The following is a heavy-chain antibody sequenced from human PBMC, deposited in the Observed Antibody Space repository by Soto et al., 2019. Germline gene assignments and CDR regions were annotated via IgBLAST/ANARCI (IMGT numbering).Heavy chain of an antibody. CDR3: ARFAYRSGWNFDY. J-gene: IGHJ4*02. CDR1: GVSISSGADY. Sequence: KTSETLSLTCSVSGVSISSGADYWSWIRQRPGKGLEWIGSIYSSGSSSYNPALKSRLTTSLDTSKNQFPLKLTSVTAADTAVYYCARFAYRSGWNFDYWGRGTLVTVSS. V-gene: IGHV4-31*03. CDR2: IYSSGSS. D-gene: IGHD6-19*01.